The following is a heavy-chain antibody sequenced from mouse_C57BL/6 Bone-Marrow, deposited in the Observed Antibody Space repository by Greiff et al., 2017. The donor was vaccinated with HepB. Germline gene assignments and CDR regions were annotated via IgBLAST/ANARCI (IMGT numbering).Heavy chain of an antibody. CDR3: TRWERYYAMDY. D-gene: IGHD4-1*01. Sequence: VQLQQSGAELVRPGASVTLSCKASGYTFTDYEMHWVKQTPVHGLEWIGAIDPATGGTAYNQKFKGKAILTADKSSSTAYRELRSLTSEDSAVYYCTRWERYYAMDYWGQGTSVTVSS. J-gene: IGHJ4*01. CDR1: GYTFTDYE. V-gene: IGHV1-15*01. CDR2: IDPATGGT.